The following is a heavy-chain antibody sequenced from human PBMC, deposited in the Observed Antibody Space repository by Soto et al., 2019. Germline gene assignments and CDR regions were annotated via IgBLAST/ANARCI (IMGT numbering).Heavy chain of an antibody. D-gene: IGHD6-6*01. CDR3: ARYSSASHSYYYYGMDV. J-gene: IGHJ6*02. V-gene: IGHV1-69*12. CDR2: IIPIFGTA. Sequence: QVQLVQSGAEVKKPGSSVKVSCKASGGTFSSYAISWVRQAPGQGLEWMGGIIPIFGTANYAQKFQGRATITADESSSTAYMELGSLKSEDTAGYYCARYSSASHSYYYYGMDVWGQGTTVTVSS. CDR1: GGTFSSYA.